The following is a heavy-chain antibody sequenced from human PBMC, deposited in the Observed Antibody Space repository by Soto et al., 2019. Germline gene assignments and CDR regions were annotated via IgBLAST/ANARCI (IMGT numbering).Heavy chain of an antibody. CDR2: LSSDSSTI. CDR3: ARESAIAY. V-gene: IGHV3-48*02. Sequence: EVQLVESGGGLVQPGGSLRLSCAASGFTFSSYSMSWVRQAPGKGLEWISFLSSDSSTIYYADSVKGRFTISRDNAKNSLYLQMNSLRDDDTAVYYCARESAIAYWGQGTLVTVSS. D-gene: IGHD2-2*02. J-gene: IGHJ4*02. CDR1: GFTFSSYS.